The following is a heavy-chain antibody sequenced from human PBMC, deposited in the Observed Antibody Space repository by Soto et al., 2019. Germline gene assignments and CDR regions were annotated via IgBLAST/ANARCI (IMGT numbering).Heavy chain of an antibody. Sequence: SETLSLTCTVSGGFISNGDYHWSWIRQPPGKGLEWIGYTYPSGSTYYNASLRSRVTISIDASKNQFSLKLNSVTAADTAVYYCAREGGYNSPQGCWGQGTLVTVSS. CDR2: TYPSGST. J-gene: IGHJ4*02. CDR3: AREGGYNSPQGC. V-gene: IGHV4-30-4*01. D-gene: IGHD5-12*01. CDR1: GGFISNGDYH.